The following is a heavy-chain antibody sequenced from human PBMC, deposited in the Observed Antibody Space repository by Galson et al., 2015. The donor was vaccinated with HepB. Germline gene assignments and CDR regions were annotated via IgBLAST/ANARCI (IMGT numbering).Heavy chain of an antibody. Sequence: SLRLSCAASGFTVSSNYMSWVRQAPGKGLEWVSVIYSGGSTYYADSVKGRFTISRDNSKNTLYLQMNSLRAEDTAVYYCGWSVDYWGLGDAFDIWGQGTMVTVSS. D-gene: IGHD7-27*01. CDR1: GFTVSSNY. V-gene: IGHV3-66*01. CDR2: IYSGGST. CDR3: GWSVDYWGLGDAFDI. J-gene: IGHJ3*02.